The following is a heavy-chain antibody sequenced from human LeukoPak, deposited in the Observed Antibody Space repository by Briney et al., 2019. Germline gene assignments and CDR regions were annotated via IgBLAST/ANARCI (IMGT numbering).Heavy chain of an antibody. V-gene: IGHV3-7*01. CDR2: INQGGSVK. CDR1: GFTFRSYW. D-gene: IGHD5-12*01. Sequence: GGSLRLSCAASGFTFRSYWMSWVRQAPGKGLEWVANINQGGSVKYYVDSVKGRFPISRDDAKNSLYVQMNSLRDEDTAVYYCARVGYSGWNLEYWGQGTLVTVSS. J-gene: IGHJ4*02. CDR3: ARVGYSGWNLEY.